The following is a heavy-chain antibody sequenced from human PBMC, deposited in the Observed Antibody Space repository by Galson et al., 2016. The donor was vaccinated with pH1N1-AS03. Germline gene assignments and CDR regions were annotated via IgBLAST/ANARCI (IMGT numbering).Heavy chain of an antibody. D-gene: IGHD1-7*01. J-gene: IGHJ5*02. Sequence: SLRLSCAASGFIFSAYPMNWVRQAPGKGLEWVSFIGTSSTYIYYADSVKGRFTISREHMKKSLYLQLNSLRAEDTGIYYCARDRGWNYGGLDLWGQGTLVTVSS. CDR1: GFIFSAYP. V-gene: IGHV3-21*01. CDR2: IGTSSTYI. CDR3: ARDRGWNYGGLDL.